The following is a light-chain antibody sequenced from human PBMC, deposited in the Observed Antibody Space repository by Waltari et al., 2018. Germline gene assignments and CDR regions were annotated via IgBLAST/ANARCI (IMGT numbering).Light chain of an antibody. CDR1: QGISTY. Sequence: DIQLTQSPSFLSASVGDRVTITCRASQGISTYLAWYQQKPGKAPKLLIYAASTLQSGVPSRFSGSGSGTEFTLTISSLQPEDFAIYYCQQLNNYLWTFGQGTEVEIK. J-gene: IGKJ1*01. CDR2: AAS. CDR3: QQLNNYLWT. V-gene: IGKV1-9*01.